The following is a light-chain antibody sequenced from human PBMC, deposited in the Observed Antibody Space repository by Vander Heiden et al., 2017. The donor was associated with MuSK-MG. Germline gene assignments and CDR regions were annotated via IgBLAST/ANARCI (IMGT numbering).Light chain of an antibody. CDR2: DAS. V-gene: IGKV1-33*01. CDR3: QQYDNLPRYT. Sequence: DIQMTLSPSSLSASVGDRVTITCQASQDISNYLNWYQQKPGKAPKLLIYDASNLETGVPSRFSGSGSGTDFTFTISSLQPEDIATYYCQQYDNLPRYTFGQGTKLEIK. CDR1: QDISNY. J-gene: IGKJ2*01.